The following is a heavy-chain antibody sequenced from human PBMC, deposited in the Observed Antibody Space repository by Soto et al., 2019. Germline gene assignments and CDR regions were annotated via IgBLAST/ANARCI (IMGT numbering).Heavy chain of an antibody. Sequence: SETLSLTCTVSGGSISSGGYYWSWIRQHPGKGLEWIGYIYYSGSTYYNPSLKSRVTISVDTSKNQFSLKLSSVTAADTAVYYCARDLLYCSSTSCFNWFDPWGQGTPVTVSS. D-gene: IGHD2-2*01. J-gene: IGHJ5*02. CDR3: ARDLLYCSSTSCFNWFDP. CDR2: IYYSGST. CDR1: GGSISSGGYY. V-gene: IGHV4-31*03.